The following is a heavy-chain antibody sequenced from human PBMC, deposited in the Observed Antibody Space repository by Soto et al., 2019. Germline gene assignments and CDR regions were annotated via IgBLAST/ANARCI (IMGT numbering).Heavy chain of an antibody. J-gene: IGHJ4*02. CDR3: AKRVGATLLDY. V-gene: IGHV4-4*02. D-gene: IGHD1-26*01. CDR1: GASISSTSSGDW. Sequence: QVQLQESGPGLVKPSGTLSLTCTVSGASISSTSSGDWWSWVRQPPGKGLEWIGEIHHSGNTNYNPSLKSRVTMSVDKSKNQFSLRLSSVTAADTAVYYCAKRVGATLLDYWGQGALVTVS. CDR2: IHHSGNT.